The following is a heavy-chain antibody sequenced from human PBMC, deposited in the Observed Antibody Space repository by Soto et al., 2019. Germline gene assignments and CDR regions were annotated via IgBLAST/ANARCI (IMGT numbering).Heavy chain of an antibody. CDR1: GGSISSGGYS. Sequence: QLQLQESGSGLVKPSQTLSLTCAVSGGSISSGGYSWSWIRQPPGKGLEWIRYIYHSVSTYYNPARKSRVTISVDRSKNKFSLNLSSGTAADAAVYYCARFPSPWGQGTLVTVSS. J-gene: IGHJ5*02. CDR2: IYHSVST. CDR3: ARFPSP. V-gene: IGHV4-30-2*01.